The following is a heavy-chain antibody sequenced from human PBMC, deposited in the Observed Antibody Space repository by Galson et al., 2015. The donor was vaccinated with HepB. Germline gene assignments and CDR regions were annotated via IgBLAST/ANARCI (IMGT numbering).Heavy chain of an antibody. J-gene: IGHJ4*02. D-gene: IGHD6-19*01. Sequence: SLRLSCAASGFTFSSYAMHWVRQAPGKGLEWVAVISYDGSNKYYADSVKGRFTIPRDNSKNTLYLQMNSLRAEDTAVYYCARDLGEGQWLAVFDYWGQGTLVTVSS. CDR1: GFTFSSYA. V-gene: IGHV3-30-3*01. CDR3: ARDLGEGQWLAVFDY. CDR2: ISYDGSNK.